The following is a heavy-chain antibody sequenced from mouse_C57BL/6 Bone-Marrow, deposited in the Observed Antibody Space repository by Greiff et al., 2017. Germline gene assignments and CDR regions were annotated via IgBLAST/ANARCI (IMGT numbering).Heavy chain of an antibody. Sequence: EVQLQQPVAELVRPGASVKLSCTASGFNIKNTYMPWVKQRPEQGLEWIGRIDPANGNTKYAPKFQGKATITADTSSNTAYLQLSSLTSEDTAIYYCDYYDFAYWGQGTLVTVSA. CDR2: IDPANGNT. V-gene: IGHV14-3*01. J-gene: IGHJ3*01. CDR3: DYYDFAY. CDR1: GFNIKNTY. D-gene: IGHD1-1*01.